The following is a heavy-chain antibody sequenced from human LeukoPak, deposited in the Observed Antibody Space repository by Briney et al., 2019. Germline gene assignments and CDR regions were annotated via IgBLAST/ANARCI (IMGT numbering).Heavy chain of an antibody. Sequence: PGGSLRLSCAASGFTFSSYAMSWLRQAPGRGLEWVSAISGSGGSTYYPDSVKGRFTISRDNSKNTLYLQINSLSAEDTAVYYFAKVTARSSLHYFDLWGEGTLVSVSS. J-gene: IGHJ4*02. CDR3: AKVTARSSLHYFDL. V-gene: IGHV3-23*01. CDR1: GFTFSSYA. CDR2: ISGSGGST. D-gene: IGHD6-6*01.